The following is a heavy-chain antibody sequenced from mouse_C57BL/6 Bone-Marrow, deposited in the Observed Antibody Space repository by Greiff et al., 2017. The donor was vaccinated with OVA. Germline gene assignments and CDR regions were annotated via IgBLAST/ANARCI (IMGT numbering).Heavy chain of an antibody. CDR1: GFTFSDYY. Sequence: EVHLVESGGGLVQPGGSLKLSCAASGFTFSDYYMYWVRQTPEKRLEWVAYISNGGGSTYYPDTVKGRFTISRDNAKNTLYLQMRRLKSEDTAMYYCASPNYYGSSEMAYWGQGTLVTVSA. CDR3: ASPNYYGSSEMAY. J-gene: IGHJ3*01. D-gene: IGHD1-1*01. V-gene: IGHV5-12*01. CDR2: ISNGGGST.